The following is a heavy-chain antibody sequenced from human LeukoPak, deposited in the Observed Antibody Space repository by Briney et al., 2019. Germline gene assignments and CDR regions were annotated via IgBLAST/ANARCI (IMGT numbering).Heavy chain of an antibody. CDR2: MNPNSGNT. J-gene: IGHJ4*02. Sequence: GASVKVSCKASGYTFTSYDINWVRQATGQGLEWMGWMNPNSGNTGYAQKFQGRVTITRNTSISTAYMELSSLRSEDTAVYYCAREWAYYDFWSGYYTYFDYWGQGTLVTVSS. D-gene: IGHD3-3*01. V-gene: IGHV1-8*03. CDR3: AREWAYYDFWSGYYTYFDY. CDR1: GYTFTSYD.